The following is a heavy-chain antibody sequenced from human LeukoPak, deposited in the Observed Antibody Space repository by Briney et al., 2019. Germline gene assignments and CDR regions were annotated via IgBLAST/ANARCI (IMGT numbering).Heavy chain of an antibody. CDR3: TTNNGYDEDY. D-gene: IGHD5-12*01. Sequence: GGSLRLSCAASGFPFSSYAMSWVRQAPGKGLEWVGRIKSKTDGGTTDYAAPVKGRFTISRDDSKNTLYLQMNSLKTEDTAVYYCTTNNGYDEDYWGQGTLVTVSS. CDR1: GFPFSSYA. V-gene: IGHV3-15*01. J-gene: IGHJ4*02. CDR2: IKSKTDGGTT.